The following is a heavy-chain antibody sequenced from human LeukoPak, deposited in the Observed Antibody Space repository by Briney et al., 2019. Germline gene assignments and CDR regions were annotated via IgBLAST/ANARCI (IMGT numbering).Heavy chain of an antibody. CDR2: ISSSSSYI. D-gene: IGHD3-22*01. J-gene: IGHJ4*02. Sequence: GGSLRLSCAASGFTFSSYSMNWVRQAPGKGLEWVSSISSSSSYIYYADSVKGRFTISRDNAKNSLYLQMNSLRAEDTAVYYCARDPYDSSGPNYFGYWGQGTLVTVSS. V-gene: IGHV3-21*01. CDR3: ARDPYDSSGPNYFGY. CDR1: GFTFSSYS.